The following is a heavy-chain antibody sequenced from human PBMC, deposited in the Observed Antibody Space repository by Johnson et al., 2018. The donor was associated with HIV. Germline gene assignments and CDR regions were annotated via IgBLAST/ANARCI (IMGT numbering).Heavy chain of an antibody. D-gene: IGHD3-22*01. J-gene: IGHJ3*02. CDR1: VFTFSDYH. V-gene: IGHV3-11*04. CDR3: ARGRADSSGYYRLHAFDI. Sequence: QVQLLESGGGLVKPEGSLRLSCAASVFTFSDYHMSWIRQAPGKGLEWVSYISSSGYTIYYADSVMARFTIPRDNAKTSRYLQRNSLIAEDTAVYYCARGRADSSGYYRLHAFDIWAQGTMVTVSS. CDR2: ISSSGYTI.